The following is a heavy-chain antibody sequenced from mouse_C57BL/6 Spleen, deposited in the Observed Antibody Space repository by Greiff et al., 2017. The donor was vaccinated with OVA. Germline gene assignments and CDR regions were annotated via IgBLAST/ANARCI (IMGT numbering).Heavy chain of an antibody. CDR2: INPNNGGT. V-gene: IGHV1-26*01. CDR1: GYTFTDYY. J-gene: IGHJ4*01. CDR3: ARGNDDYDRYYAMDY. D-gene: IGHD2-4*01. Sequence: EVKLQQSGPELVKPGASVKISCKASGYTFTDYYMNWVKQSHGKSLEWIGDINPNNGGTSYNQKFKGKATLTVDKSSSTAYMELRSLTSEDSAVYYCARGNDDYDRYYAMDYWGQGTSVTVSS.